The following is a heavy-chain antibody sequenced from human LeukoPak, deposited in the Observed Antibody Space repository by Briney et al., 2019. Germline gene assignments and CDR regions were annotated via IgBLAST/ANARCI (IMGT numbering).Heavy chain of an antibody. CDR2: ISSSGDNA. CDR3: AKDVRVGGGGMDV. Sequence: GGSLRLSCAASGFTFSNYAMNWVRQAPGKGLEWVSLISSSGDNAYYADSVRGRFTISRDKSKNTVSLQMKSLRGEDTAVYYCAKDVRVGGGGMDVWGQGTPVTVSS. D-gene: IGHD1-26*01. J-gene: IGHJ6*02. CDR1: GFTFSNYA. V-gene: IGHV3-23*01.